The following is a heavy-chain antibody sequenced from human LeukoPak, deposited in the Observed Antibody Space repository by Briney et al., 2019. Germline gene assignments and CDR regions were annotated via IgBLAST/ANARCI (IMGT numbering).Heavy chain of an antibody. D-gene: IGHD2-21*01. J-gene: IGHJ4*02. CDR2: ISVGGGDT. CDR1: GFIFSSYV. Sequence: PGGSLRLSCEASGFIFSSYVMGWVRQAPGKGLEWVSSISVGGGDTFTADSVKGRFTITRENSKNTLYLQMMGLRVEDTAIYYCAKLNLGETAYFDSWGQGILVTVSS. V-gene: IGHV3-23*01. CDR3: AKLNLGETAYFDS.